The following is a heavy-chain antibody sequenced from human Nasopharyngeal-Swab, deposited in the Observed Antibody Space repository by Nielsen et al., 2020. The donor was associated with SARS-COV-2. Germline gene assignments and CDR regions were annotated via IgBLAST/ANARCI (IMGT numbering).Heavy chain of an antibody. CDR3: ARGFLDDAFDI. D-gene: IGHD3/OR15-3a*01. Sequence: VRQAPGKGLERVSVIYSGGSSTYYADSVKGRFTISRDNSKNTLYLQMNSLRAEDTAVYYCARGFLDDAFDIWGQGTMVTVSS. J-gene: IGHJ3*02. V-gene: IGHV3-23*03. CDR2: IYSGGSST.